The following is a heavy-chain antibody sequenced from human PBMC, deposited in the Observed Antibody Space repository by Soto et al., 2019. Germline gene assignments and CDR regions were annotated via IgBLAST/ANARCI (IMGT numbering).Heavy chain of an antibody. Sequence: EVQLLESGGGLVQPGGSLRLSCAASGFTFSNYVMTWVRQAPGKGLEWVSAVIGSGGSTFYADSVKGRFTISRDKSKNTLYLQMNSLRADDRAVYYCAKDIVVVPAAISPRGREYYYYSMDVWGQGTTVTVSS. CDR3: AKDIVVVPAAISPRGREYYYYSMDV. D-gene: IGHD2-2*02. CDR2: VIGSGGST. V-gene: IGHV3-23*01. CDR1: GFTFSNYV. J-gene: IGHJ6*02.